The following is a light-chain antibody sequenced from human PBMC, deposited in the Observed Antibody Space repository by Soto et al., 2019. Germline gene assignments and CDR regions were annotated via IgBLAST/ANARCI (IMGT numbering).Light chain of an antibody. V-gene: IGLV1-40*01. CDR1: KSNIGAGFD. CDR2: GNI. J-gene: IGLJ1*01. Sequence: QSVLTQPPSVSGAPGQRVTISCSGSKSNIGAGFDVYWYQQFPGSAPQLLIFGNINRPSGVSARFSGSKSGSSASLAITGLQTEDEADYFYQSFDSSSGNFYVFGTGTKLTVL. CDR3: QSFDSSSGNFYV.